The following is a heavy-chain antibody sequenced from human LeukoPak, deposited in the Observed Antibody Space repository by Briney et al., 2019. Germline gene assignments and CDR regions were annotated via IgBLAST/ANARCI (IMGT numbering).Heavy chain of an antibody. V-gene: IGHV1-69*04. CDR1: GGTFSSYA. Sequence: SVKVSCKASGGTFSSYAISWVRQAPGQGLEWMGRIIPILGIANYAQKFQGRVTITADKSTSTAYMELSSLRSEDTAVYYCARDLGTSVGAAISYFDYWGQGTLVTVSS. J-gene: IGHJ4*02. CDR3: ARDLGTSVGAAISYFDY. D-gene: IGHD1-26*01. CDR2: IIPILGIA.